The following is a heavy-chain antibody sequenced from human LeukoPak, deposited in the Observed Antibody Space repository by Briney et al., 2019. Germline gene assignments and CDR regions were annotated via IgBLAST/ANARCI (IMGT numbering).Heavy chain of an antibody. CDR3: AKVRGYDFPYYFDY. CDR2: ISGSGGST. CDR1: GFTFSSYW. Sequence: QTGGSLRLSCAASGFTFSSYWMSWVRQAPGKGLEWVSAISGSGGSTYYADSVKGRFTISRDNSKSTLYLQMNSLRAEDTAVYYCAKVRGYDFPYYFDYWGQGTLVTVSS. V-gene: IGHV3-23*01. J-gene: IGHJ4*02. D-gene: IGHD3/OR15-3a*01.